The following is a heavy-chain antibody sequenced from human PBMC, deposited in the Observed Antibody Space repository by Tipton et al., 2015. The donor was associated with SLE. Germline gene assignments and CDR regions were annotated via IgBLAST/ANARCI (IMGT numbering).Heavy chain of an antibody. V-gene: IGHV4-4*08. J-gene: IGHJ4*02. CDR1: GGSIFGYF. CDR3: ARGPYSSSIFDK. D-gene: IGHD6-19*01. CDR2: IYTSGTT. Sequence: TLSLTCTVSGGSIFGYFLNWIRQPPGKGLEWVGYIYTSGTTNYNPSLKSRVTMSVDTSKKQISLKLSSVTAADTAVYYCARGPYSSSIFDKWGQGTLVTVSS.